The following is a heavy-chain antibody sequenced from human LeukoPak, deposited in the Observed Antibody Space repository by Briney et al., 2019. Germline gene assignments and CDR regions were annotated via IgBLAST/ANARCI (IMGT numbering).Heavy chain of an antibody. CDR2: IYYSGST. D-gene: IGHD5-12*01. CDR1: GGSISSGDYY. J-gene: IGHJ4*02. V-gene: IGHV4-30-4*01. CDR3: ARDLENSGYDAPLSY. Sequence: SETLCLTCTVSGGSISSGDYYWSWIRQPPGKGLEWIGYIYYSGSTYYNPSLKSRVTISVDTSKNQFSLKLSSVTAADTAVYYCARDLENSGYDAPLSYWGQGTLVTVSS.